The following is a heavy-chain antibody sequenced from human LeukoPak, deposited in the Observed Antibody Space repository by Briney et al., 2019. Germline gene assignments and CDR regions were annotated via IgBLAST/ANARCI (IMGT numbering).Heavy chain of an antibody. CDR2: IQQNGIEK. V-gene: IGHV3-7*03. CDR1: GFTFRDFW. J-gene: IGHJ5*02. Sequence: GGSLRLSCAASGFTFRDFWMSWVRQAPGKGLEWVANIQQNGIEKYSVEGRFTISRDNVNSLLYSRINSLRADDTAMYYCARDRDGKDLWGQGTLVTVSS. D-gene: IGHD1-1*01. CDR3: ARDRDGKDL.